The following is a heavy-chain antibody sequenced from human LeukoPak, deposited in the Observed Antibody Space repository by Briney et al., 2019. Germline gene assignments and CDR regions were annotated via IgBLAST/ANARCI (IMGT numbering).Heavy chain of an antibody. V-gene: IGHV3-7*01. D-gene: IGHD6-13*01. J-gene: IGHJ4*02. CDR3: TRDEAAATN. CDR2: IKQDGREK. CDR1: GFTFNNYW. Sequence: GGSLRLSCAGSGFTFNNYWMSWVRQAPGKGPEWVANIKQDGREKHYVDSVKGRFTISRDNAKSSLYLQVNSLRAEDTAVYYCTRDEAAATNWGQGTLVTVSS.